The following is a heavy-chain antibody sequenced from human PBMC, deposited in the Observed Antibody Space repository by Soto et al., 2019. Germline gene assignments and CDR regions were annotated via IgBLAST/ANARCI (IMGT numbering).Heavy chain of an antibody. J-gene: IGHJ6*02. CDR3: ARLGIAVAGTFGMDV. CDR1: GYSFTSYW. Sequence: PGESLKISCKGSGYSFTSYWIGWVRQMPGKGLEWMGIIYPGDSDTRYSPSFQGQVTISADKSISTAYLQWSSLKASDTVMYYCARLGIAVAGTFGMDVWGQGTTVTVSS. V-gene: IGHV5-51*01. CDR2: IYPGDSDT. D-gene: IGHD6-19*01.